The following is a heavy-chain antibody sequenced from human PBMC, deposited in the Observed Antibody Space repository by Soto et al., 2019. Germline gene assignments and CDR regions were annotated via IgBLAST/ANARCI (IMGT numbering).Heavy chain of an antibody. CDR2: IYPGDSDT. CDR1: GYSFTSYW. J-gene: IGHJ6*03. D-gene: IGHD3-16*01. CDR3: ARQAREPLGYYYYYYMDV. Sequence: GRSLKISCKGSGYSFTSYWIGWVRQMPGKGLEWMGIIYPGDSDTRYSPSFQGQVTISADKSISTAYLQWSSLKASDTAMYYWARQAREPLGYYYYYYMDVWGKGTTVTVSS. V-gene: IGHV5-51*01.